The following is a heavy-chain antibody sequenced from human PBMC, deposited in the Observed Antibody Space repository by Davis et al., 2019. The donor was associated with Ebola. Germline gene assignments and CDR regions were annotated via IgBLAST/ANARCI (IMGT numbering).Heavy chain of an antibody. Sequence: SETLSLTCTVSGDSIRSYYWSWIRQPPGKGLEWIGHISYSGTTEYSPALKSRDTILVDMSKNLFSLRLTSVTAADTAVYYCARAGYPFASSAYWYFDLWGRGTLVTVSS. CDR2: ISYSGTT. CDR3: ARAGYPFASSAYWYFDL. CDR1: GDSIRSYY. J-gene: IGHJ2*01. D-gene: IGHD6-6*01. V-gene: IGHV4-59*01.